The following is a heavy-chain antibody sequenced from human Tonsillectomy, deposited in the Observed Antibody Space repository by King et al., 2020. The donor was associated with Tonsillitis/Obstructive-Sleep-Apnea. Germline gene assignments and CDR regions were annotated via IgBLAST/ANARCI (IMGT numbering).Heavy chain of an antibody. J-gene: IGHJ6*03. CDR3: ARLRYDILTGYSNDYYYYYMDV. Sequence: VQLQESGPGLVKPSETLSLTCTVSGGSISSYYWSWIRQPPGKGLEWIGYIYYSGSTNYNPSLKSRVTISVDTSKNQFSLKLSSVTAAETAVYYCARLRYDILTGYSNDYYYYYMDVWGKGTTVTVSS. V-gene: IGHV4-59*01. D-gene: IGHD3-9*01. CDR1: GGSISSYY. CDR2: IYYSGST.